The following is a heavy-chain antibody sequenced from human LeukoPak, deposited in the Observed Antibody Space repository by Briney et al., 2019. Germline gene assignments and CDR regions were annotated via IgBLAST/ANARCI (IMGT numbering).Heavy chain of an antibody. CDR2: IKPDGSET. J-gene: IGHJ4*02. Sequence: GALRLSCPASGYLFSTYWMTWVRQAPGKGLEWVANIKPDGSETYYVDSVKDRFTISRDNTKNLLYLQMNSLRGEDAAVYYCGGFGYEAAVDLWGQGTLVTVSS. V-gene: IGHV3-7*01. CDR1: GYLFSTYW. D-gene: IGHD6-13*01. CDR3: GGFGYEAAVDL.